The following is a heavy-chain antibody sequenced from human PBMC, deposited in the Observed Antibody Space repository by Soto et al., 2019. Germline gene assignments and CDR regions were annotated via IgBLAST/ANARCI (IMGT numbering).Heavy chain of an antibody. J-gene: IGHJ6*02. Sequence: QVQLVESGGGVVQPGRSLRLSCAASGFTFSSYGMHWVRQAPGKGLEWVAVIWYDGSNKYYADSVKGRFTISRDNSKNXLYLQMNSLRAEDTAVYYCARGSGDTAMVGYGMDVWGQGTTVTVSS. D-gene: IGHD5-18*01. CDR2: IWYDGSNK. CDR3: ARGSGDTAMVGYGMDV. V-gene: IGHV3-33*01. CDR1: GFTFSSYG.